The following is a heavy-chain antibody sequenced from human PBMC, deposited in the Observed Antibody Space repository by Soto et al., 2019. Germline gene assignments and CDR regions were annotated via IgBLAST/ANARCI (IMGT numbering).Heavy chain of an antibody. CDR1: GYTFTSYG. D-gene: IGHD2-2*01. Sequence: QVQLVTSGAEVKKPGASVKVSCKASGYTFTSYGISWVRKAPGHGLEWMGWISAYNGNTNYAQKLQGRVTMTTDTSTSTDYMELRSLRSDDTAVYYCARVGERCSSTSCYPANFDYWGQGTLVTVSS. V-gene: IGHV1-18*01. J-gene: IGHJ4*02. CDR3: ARVGERCSSTSCYPANFDY. CDR2: ISAYNGNT.